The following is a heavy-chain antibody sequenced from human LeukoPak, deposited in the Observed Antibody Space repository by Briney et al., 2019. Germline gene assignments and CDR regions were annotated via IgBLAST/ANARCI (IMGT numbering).Heavy chain of an antibody. D-gene: IGHD3-9*01. V-gene: IGHV4-59*08. CDR3: ARHRDYDILTGYDY. CDR1: GGSFSGYY. Sequence: KPSETLSLTCAVYGGSFSGYYWSWIRQPPWKGLEWIGYIYYSGSTNYNPSLKSRVTISVDTSKNQFSLKLSSVTAADTAVYYCARHRDYDILTGYDYWGQGTLVTVSS. J-gene: IGHJ4*02. CDR2: IYYSGST.